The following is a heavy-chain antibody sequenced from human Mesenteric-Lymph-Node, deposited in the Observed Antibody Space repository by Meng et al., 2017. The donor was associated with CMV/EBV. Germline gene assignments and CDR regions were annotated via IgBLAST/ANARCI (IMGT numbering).Heavy chain of an antibody. J-gene: IGHJ5*02. CDR1: FSGYY. Sequence: FSGYYWTWIRQPPGKGLEWIGEINHSGSTNYNPSLKSRVTISVDMSKNQFSLKLSSVTAADTAVYYCAGRIIMVRGVIRGGWRWFDPWGQGTLVTVSS. V-gene: IGHV4-34*01. CDR2: INHSGST. D-gene: IGHD3-10*01. CDR3: AGRIIMVRGVIRGGWRWFDP.